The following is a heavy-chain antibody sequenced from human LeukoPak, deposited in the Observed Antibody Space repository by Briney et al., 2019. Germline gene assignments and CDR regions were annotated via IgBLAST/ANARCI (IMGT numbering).Heavy chain of an antibody. J-gene: IGHJ3*02. D-gene: IGHD5-12*01. CDR1: GFTFSSYS. V-gene: IGHV3-21*01. CDR2: ISSSSSYI. Sequence: GGSLRLSCAASGFTFSSYSMNWVRQAPGKGLEWVSSISSSSSYICYADSVKGRFTISRDNAKNSLYLQMNSLRAEDTAVYYCARGGGYSGYGLPDAFDIWGQGTMVTVSS. CDR3: ARGGGYSGYGLPDAFDI.